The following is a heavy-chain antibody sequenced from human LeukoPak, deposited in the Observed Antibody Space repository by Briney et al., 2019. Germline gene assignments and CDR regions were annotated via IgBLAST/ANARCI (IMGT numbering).Heavy chain of an antibody. Sequence: GGSLRLSCAASGFTFSNFGMNWARQAPGKGLEWVSSITSSSSYISYADSLRGRFTISRDNAKKSLYLQMNSLRAEDTAVYYCARLGVAAVGTSGYFDYWGQGTLVTVSS. V-gene: IGHV3-21*01. CDR3: ARLGVAAVGTSGYFDY. CDR1: GFTFSNFG. D-gene: IGHD6-13*01. CDR2: ITSSSSYI. J-gene: IGHJ4*02.